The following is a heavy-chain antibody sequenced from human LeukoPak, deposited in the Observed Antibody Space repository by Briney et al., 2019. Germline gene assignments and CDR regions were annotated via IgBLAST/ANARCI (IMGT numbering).Heavy chain of an antibody. J-gene: IGHJ5*02. D-gene: IGHD4-17*01. CDR2: IYSSGTT. Sequence: PSQTLSLTCTVSGASINSVNYYWTWVRQPAGKGLEWIGRIYSSGTTSYNPSLKSRVTISLNMSEHQFSLQLSSVTAADTAVYYCAQLRSSYFDPWGRGILVIVSS. V-gene: IGHV4-61*02. CDR1: GASINSVNYY. CDR3: AQLRSSYFDP.